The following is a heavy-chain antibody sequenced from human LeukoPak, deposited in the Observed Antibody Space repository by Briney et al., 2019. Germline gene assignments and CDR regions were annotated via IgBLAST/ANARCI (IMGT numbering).Heavy chain of an antibody. CDR1: GYSISSGYY. V-gene: IGHV4-38-2*02. CDR2: IYHSGST. Sequence: PSETLSLTCTVSGYSISSGYYWGWIRQPPGKGLEWIGSIYHSGSTYYNPSLKSRVTISVDTSKNQFSLKLSSMTAADTAVYYCARHYVGNYYDSGPLYYFDYWGQGTLVTVSS. D-gene: IGHD3-22*01. CDR3: ARHYVGNYYDSGPLYYFDY. J-gene: IGHJ4*02.